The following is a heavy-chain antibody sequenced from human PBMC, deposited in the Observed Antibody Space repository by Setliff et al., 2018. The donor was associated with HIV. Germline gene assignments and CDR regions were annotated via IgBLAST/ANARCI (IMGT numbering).Heavy chain of an antibody. CDR2: IDYSGST. CDR3: AREVDVVTTSDAFDI. Sequence: PSETLSLTCAVHGGPLTDHYWNWIRQSPGKGLEWIGRIDYSGSTNYNPSLKSRVTISVDTSKNQFSLKLTSVTAADPAVYYCAREVDVVTTSDAFDIWGQGTMVTVSS. D-gene: IGHD2-21*02. CDR1: GGPLTDHY. J-gene: IGHJ3*02. V-gene: IGHV4-34*01.